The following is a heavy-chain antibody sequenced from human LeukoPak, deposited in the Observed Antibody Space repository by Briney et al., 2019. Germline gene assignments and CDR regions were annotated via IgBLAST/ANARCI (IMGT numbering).Heavy chain of an antibody. D-gene: IGHD1-26*01. J-gene: IGHJ4*02. CDR3: ARGLVVATSELDY. V-gene: IGHV1-46*01. CDR2: IDPSGGTT. Sequence: ASVKVSCKASGYTFTSHYMHWVRQAPGHGLEWMGIIDPSGGTTSYAQKFQGRVTMTRDTSTSTVYMELSSLRSEDMAVYYCARGLVVATSELDYWGQGTLVTVSS. CDR1: GYTFTSHY.